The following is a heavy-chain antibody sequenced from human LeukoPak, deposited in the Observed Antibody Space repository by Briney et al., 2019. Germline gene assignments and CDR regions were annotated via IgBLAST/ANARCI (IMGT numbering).Heavy chain of an antibody. Sequence: GGSLRLSCAASGFAFSDYYMSWIRQAPGKGLEWVSYISSSGSTIYYADSVKGRFTISRDNAKNSLYLQMNGLRAEDTAVYYCARDLRSHYGMDVWGQGTTVTVSS. CDR2: ISSSGSTI. D-gene: IGHD2-15*01. J-gene: IGHJ6*02. CDR3: ARDLRSHYGMDV. V-gene: IGHV3-11*01. CDR1: GFAFSDYY.